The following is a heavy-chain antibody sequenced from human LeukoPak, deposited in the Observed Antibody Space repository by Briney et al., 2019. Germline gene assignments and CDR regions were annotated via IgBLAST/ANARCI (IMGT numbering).Heavy chain of an antibody. Sequence: SETLSLTCTVSGGSISSYYWSWIRQPPGKGLEWIGYIYYSGSTNYNPSLKSRVTISVDTSKNQFSLKLSSVTAADTAVYYCARDKDFDYWGQGTLVTVSS. CDR3: ARDKDFDY. CDR2: IYYSGST. V-gene: IGHV4-59*01. J-gene: IGHJ4*02. CDR1: GGSISSYY.